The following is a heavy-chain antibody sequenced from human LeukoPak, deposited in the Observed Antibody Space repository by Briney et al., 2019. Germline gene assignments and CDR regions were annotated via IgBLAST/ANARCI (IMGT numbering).Heavy chain of an antibody. CDR2: IGNSGTAI. CDR3: ARAGYSMDTEYYEH. J-gene: IGHJ1*01. V-gene: IGHV3-48*03. Sequence: PGGSLRLTCAASGYTFSSYEMNWVRQAPGKGLEWVSYIGNSGTAIYYADSVKGRFTISRDNAKSSLYLQMNSLRAEDTAVYYCARAGYSMDTEYYEHWDQGTLVTVSS. D-gene: IGHD5-18*01. CDR1: GYTFSSYE.